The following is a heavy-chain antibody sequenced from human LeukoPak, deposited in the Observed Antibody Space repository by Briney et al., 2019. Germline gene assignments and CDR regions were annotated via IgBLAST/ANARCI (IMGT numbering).Heavy chain of an antibody. Sequence: GGSLRLSCAASGFTFSSYGMHWVRQAPGKGLEWVAVISYDGSNKYYADSVKGRFTISRDNSKNTLYLQMNSLRAEDTVVYYCARVRGGDYNQRYFDYWGQGTLVTVSS. J-gene: IGHJ4*02. CDR3: ARVRGGDYNQRYFDY. D-gene: IGHD4-17*01. V-gene: IGHV3-30*03. CDR2: ISYDGSNK. CDR1: GFTFSSYG.